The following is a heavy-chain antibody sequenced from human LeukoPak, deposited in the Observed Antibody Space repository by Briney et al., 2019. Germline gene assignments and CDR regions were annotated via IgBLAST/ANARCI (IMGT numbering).Heavy chain of an antibody. CDR1: GFTFSSYG. J-gene: IGHJ2*01. CDR2: ISYDGSNK. V-gene: IGHV3-30*03. D-gene: IGHD4-17*01. Sequence: GRSLRLSCAASGFTFSSYGMHWVRQAPGKGLGWVAVISYDGSNKYYADSVKGRFTISRDNSKNTLYLQMNSLRAEDTAVYYCAREGYGVAKRYFDLWGRGTLVTVSS. CDR3: AREGYGVAKRYFDL.